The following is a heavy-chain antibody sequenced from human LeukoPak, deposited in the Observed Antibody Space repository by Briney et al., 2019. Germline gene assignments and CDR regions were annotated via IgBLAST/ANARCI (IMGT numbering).Heavy chain of an antibody. CDR2: MNPNSGNT. J-gene: IGHJ4*02. CDR3: ARVLGRYYDSSGYLDY. CDR1: GYTFTSYD. D-gene: IGHD3-22*01. Sequence: ASVKVSCKASGYTFTSYDINWVRQATGQGLEWMGWMNPNSGNTGYAQKFQGRVTITRNTSISTAYMELSSLRSEDTAVYYCARVLGRYYDSSGYLDYWGQGTLVTVSS. V-gene: IGHV1-8*03.